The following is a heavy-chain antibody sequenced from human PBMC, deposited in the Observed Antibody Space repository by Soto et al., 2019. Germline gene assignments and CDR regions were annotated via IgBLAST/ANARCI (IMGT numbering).Heavy chain of an antibody. CDR2: ISYDGSNK. CDR3: AKDRELYYDSSGYYTSLDY. J-gene: IGHJ4*02. CDR1: GFTFSSYG. Sequence: QVQLVESGGGVVQPGRSLRLSCAASGFTFSSYGMHWVRQAPGKGLEWVAVISYDGSNKYYADSVKGRFTISRDNSKNTLYLQMNSLRAEDTAVYYCAKDRELYYDSSGYYTSLDYWGQGTLVTVSS. D-gene: IGHD3-22*01. V-gene: IGHV3-30*18.